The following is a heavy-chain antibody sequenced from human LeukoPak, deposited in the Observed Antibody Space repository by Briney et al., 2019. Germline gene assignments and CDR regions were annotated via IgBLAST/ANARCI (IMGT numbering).Heavy chain of an antibody. J-gene: IGHJ3*01. D-gene: IGHD3-10*01. Sequence: GGSLRLSCAASGFTFSDSWMTWVRQVPGKGLEWVGRIKSKIDGETTEYAAPVEGRFTISRDDSKTTVYLLMSGLSTEDTALYYCTTDSGSFDVWGRGTMVTVSS. CDR1: GFTFSDSW. V-gene: IGHV3-15*01. CDR3: TTDSGSFDV. CDR2: IKSKIDGETT.